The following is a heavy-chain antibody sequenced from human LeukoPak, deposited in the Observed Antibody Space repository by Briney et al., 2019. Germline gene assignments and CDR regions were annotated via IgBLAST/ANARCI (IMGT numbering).Heavy chain of an antibody. Sequence: SETLSLTCTVSGYSLSSGNYWGWIRQPPGRGLEWIGIIYHIVSTYYNPSLKSRVTISVDTSKNYFSLNLPSVTAADTAVYYCARSDAYNRGSFDPWGQGTLVTVSS. CDR3: ARSDAYNRGSFDP. CDR1: GYSLSSGNY. J-gene: IGHJ5*02. V-gene: IGHV4-38-2*02. CDR2: IYHIVST. D-gene: IGHD5-24*01.